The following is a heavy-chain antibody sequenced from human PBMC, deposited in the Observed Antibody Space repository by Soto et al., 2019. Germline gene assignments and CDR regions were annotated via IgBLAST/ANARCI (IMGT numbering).Heavy chain of an antibody. CDR1: GGSISSGGYY. J-gene: IGHJ4*02. D-gene: IGHD6-19*01. V-gene: IGHV4-31*03. CDR3: AREYYSSGWYRTFDY. Sequence: QVQLQESGPGLVKPSQTLSLTCTVSGGSISSGGYYWSWIRQHPGKGLEWIGYIYYSGSTYYNPSLKSRVIKSGDTSKNQFSLKLSSVTAADTAVYYCAREYYSSGWYRTFDYWGQGTLVTVSS. CDR2: IYYSGST.